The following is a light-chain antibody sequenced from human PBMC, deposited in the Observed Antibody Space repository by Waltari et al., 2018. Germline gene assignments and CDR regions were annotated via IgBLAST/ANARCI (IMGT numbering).Light chain of an antibody. CDR2: ATS. Sequence: EIVLTQSPGTLSLSPGERATLSCRASQSVSSSYFAWYQQKPGQAPRILIFATSSRATGIPDRFSGSGSGTDFTLTISRLEPEDFAVYYCQQYGSRPYTFGPGTKVEIE. V-gene: IGKV3-20*01. CDR3: QQYGSRPYT. CDR1: QSVSSSY. J-gene: IGKJ2*01.